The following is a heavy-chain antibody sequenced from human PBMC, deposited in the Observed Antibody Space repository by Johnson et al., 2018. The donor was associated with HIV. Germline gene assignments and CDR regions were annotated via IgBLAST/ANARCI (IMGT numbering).Heavy chain of an antibody. Sequence: EMQLVESGGGLVKPGGSLRLSCAASGFTFDDYGMSWVRQTPGKGLEWVSGINWNGGSTGYADSVKGRFTISRDNSKNTLYLQMNSLRAEDTAVYYCARGTGTDDAFDIWGQGTMVTVSS. D-gene: IGHD1-1*01. CDR2: INWNGGST. V-gene: IGHV3-20*04. J-gene: IGHJ3*02. CDR3: ARGTGTDDAFDI. CDR1: GFTFDDYG.